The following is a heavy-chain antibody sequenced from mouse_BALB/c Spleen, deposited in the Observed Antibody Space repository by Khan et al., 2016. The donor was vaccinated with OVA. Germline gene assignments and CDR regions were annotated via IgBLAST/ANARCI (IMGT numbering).Heavy chain of an antibody. CDR1: GDSITSGY. V-gene: IGHV3-8*02. J-gene: IGHJ3*01. Sequence: EVKLLESGPSLVKPSQTLSLTCSVTGDSITSGYWNWIRKFPGNKLEYMGYISYSGNTYYNPSLKSRISLTRETSKNQYYLQLNSVTTEDTATFSCACELRGFTYWGQGTLVTVSA. CDR3: ACELRGFTY. CDR2: ISYSGNT. D-gene: IGHD1-1*01.